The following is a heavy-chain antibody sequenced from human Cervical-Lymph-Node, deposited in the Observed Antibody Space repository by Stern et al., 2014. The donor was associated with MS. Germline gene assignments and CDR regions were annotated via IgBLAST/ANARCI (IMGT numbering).Heavy chain of an antibody. Sequence: VQLVESGGGLVQPGGSLRLSCAASGFTFSTYWMSWVRQAPGKGLEWVANINQDGSQTNYVDSVKGRFTISRDNAKNSLFLQVNRLRAEDTAAYYCASHTTKIASRQTYYYYYGMDVWGQGTTVTVSS. D-gene: IGHD1-1*01. CDR1: GFTFSTYW. CDR2: INQDGSQT. V-gene: IGHV3-7*01. J-gene: IGHJ6*02. CDR3: ASHTTKIASRQTYYYYYGMDV.